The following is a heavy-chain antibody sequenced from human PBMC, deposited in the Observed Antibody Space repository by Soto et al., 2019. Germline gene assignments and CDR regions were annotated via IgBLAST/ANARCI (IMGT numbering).Heavy chain of an antibody. J-gene: IGHJ4*02. Sequence: ASVKVSCKASGYTFSSNYMHWVRQAPGQGLEWMGVINPSGGSTTYAQKFQGRVTMTRDTSTSTVYMELGSLRSEDTAVYYCARVPMVRRIYFDYWGQGTLVTVSS. V-gene: IGHV1-46*01. CDR3: ARVPMVRRIYFDY. D-gene: IGHD3-10*01. CDR1: GYTFSSNY. CDR2: INPSGGST.